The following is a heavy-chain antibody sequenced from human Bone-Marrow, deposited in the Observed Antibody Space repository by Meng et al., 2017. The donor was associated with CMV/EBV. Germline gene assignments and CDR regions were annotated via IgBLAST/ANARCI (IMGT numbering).Heavy chain of an antibody. D-gene: IGHD3-16*01. Sequence: ASVKVSCKASGYTFANYDINWLRQAPGQGLEWMGRMIPISRVTVSAQKFHGRVTITMDTSIVTAFMEVATLTPDRTALDYCVRGGGVGGSSWIDYWGQGTLVTVSS. CDR1: GYTFANYD. CDR2: MIPISRVT. J-gene: IGHJ4*02. V-gene: IGHV1-8*03. CDR3: VRGGGVGGSSWIDY.